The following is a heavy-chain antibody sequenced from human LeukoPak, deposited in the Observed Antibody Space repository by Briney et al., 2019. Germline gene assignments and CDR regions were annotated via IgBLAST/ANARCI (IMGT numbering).Heavy chain of an antibody. Sequence: GGSLRLSCAAAGFTFSSYAMHWVRQAPGKGLEWVAVISYDGSNKYYADSVKGRFTISRDNSKNTLYLQMNSLRAEDTAVYYCARKLSWGSGCCSGWFDPWGQGTLVTVSS. CDR3: ARKLSWGSGCCSGWFDP. D-gene: IGHD6-19*01. CDR1: GFTFSSYA. V-gene: IGHV3-30-3*01. J-gene: IGHJ5*02. CDR2: ISYDGSNK.